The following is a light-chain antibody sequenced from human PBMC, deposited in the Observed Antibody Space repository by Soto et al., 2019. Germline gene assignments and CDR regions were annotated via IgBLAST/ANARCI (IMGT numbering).Light chain of an antibody. Sequence: EIVLTQFPGTLSLSPGERATLSCRASQSVSGSYLAWYQQKPGQAPRLLIYGASSRPTGMPNRFSGSGSGTDLTLTISRLEPEDFAVYYCQQYGSSPYTFGQGTKLEIK. J-gene: IGKJ2*01. CDR3: QQYGSSPYT. V-gene: IGKV3-20*01. CDR1: QSVSGSY. CDR2: GAS.